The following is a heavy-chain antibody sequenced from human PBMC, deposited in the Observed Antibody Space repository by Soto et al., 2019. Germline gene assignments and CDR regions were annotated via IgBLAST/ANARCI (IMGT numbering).Heavy chain of an antibody. CDR3: ARTGLTGYYYNGFDP. Sequence: PSETLSLTCAVSGYSISSGYYCGCIRQPPGKGLEWIGSIYHSGSTYYNPSLKSRVTISVDTSKNQFSLKLSSVTAADTAVYYCARTGLTGYYYNGFDPWGQGTLVTVSS. J-gene: IGHJ5*02. CDR1: GYSISSGYY. D-gene: IGHD3-9*01. V-gene: IGHV4-38-2*01. CDR2: IYHSGST.